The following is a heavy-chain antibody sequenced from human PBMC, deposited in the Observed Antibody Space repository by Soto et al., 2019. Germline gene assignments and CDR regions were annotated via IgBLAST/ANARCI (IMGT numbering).Heavy chain of an antibody. D-gene: IGHD5-18*01. J-gene: IGHJ6*03. Sequence: PGGSLRLSCAASGFTFSSYGMHWVRQAQGKGLEWVAVIWYDGSNKYYADSVKGRFTISRDNSKNTLYLQMNSLRAEDTAVYYCARFDTAMVFNYYYYMDVWGKGTTVTVSS. CDR3: ARFDTAMVFNYYYYMDV. CDR1: GFTFSSYG. V-gene: IGHV3-33*01. CDR2: IWYDGSNK.